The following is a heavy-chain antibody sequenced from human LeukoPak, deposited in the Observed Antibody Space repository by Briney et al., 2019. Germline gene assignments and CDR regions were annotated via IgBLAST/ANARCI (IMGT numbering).Heavy chain of an antibody. D-gene: IGHD3-10*01. CDR3: SRPLSFGELFRLDY. CDR1: GFTFDDYG. V-gene: IGHV3-20*04. Sequence: PGGSLRLSCAASGFTFDDYGMSWVRQAPGKGLEWVSGINWNGGSTGYADSVKGRFTISRDNAKKSLFLQMDGLRAEDTAVYYCSRPLSFGELFRLDYWGQGTLVTVSS. J-gene: IGHJ4*02. CDR2: INWNGGST.